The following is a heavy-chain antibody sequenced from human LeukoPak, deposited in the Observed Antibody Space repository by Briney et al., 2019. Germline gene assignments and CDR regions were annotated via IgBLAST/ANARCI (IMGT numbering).Heavy chain of an antibody. CDR2: INNSGST. D-gene: IGHD2-8*02. CDR1: GGSISSYY. CDR3: ARDGGGVDAFDI. J-gene: IGHJ3*02. Sequence: MTSETLSLTCTVSGGSISSYYWSWIRQSPGKGLEWIGYINNSGSTKYNPSLKSRVTISVDMSKNQFSLKLTSVIAADTAIYYCARDGGGVDAFDIWGQGTMVTVSS. V-gene: IGHV4-59*01.